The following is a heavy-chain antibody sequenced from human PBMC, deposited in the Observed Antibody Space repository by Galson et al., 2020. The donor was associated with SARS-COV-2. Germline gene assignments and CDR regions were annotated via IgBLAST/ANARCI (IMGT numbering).Heavy chain of an antibody. CDR3: AKDIWEGGSRAIFDAFDI. D-gene: IGHD1-26*01. CDR1: GFTFDDYA. Sequence: GESLKISCAASGFTFDDYAMHWVRQAPGKGLEWVSLISGDGGSTYYADSVKGRFTISRDNSKNSLYLQMNSLRTEDTALYYCAKDIWEGGSRAIFDAFDIWGQGTMVTVSS. V-gene: IGHV3-43*02. CDR2: ISGDGGST. J-gene: IGHJ3*02.